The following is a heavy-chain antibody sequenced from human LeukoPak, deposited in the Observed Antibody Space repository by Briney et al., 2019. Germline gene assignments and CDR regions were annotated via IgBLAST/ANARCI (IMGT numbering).Heavy chain of an antibody. J-gene: IGHJ4*02. Sequence: GGSLRLSCAASGFTFSSYSMNWVRQAPGKGLEWVSSISSSSSYIYYADSVKGRFTISRDNAKNSPYLQMNSLRAEDTAVYYCTPHGRGDYAPLGGVDYWGQGTLVTVSS. CDR1: GFTFSSYS. D-gene: IGHD4-17*01. V-gene: IGHV3-21*01. CDR3: TPHGRGDYAPLGGVDY. CDR2: ISSSSSYI.